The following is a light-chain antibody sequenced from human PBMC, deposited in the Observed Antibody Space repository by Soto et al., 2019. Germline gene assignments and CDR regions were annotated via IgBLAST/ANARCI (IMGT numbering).Light chain of an antibody. CDR3: LQHNSYPLT. Sequence: DIQMTQSPSSLSASVRDRVTITCQASQGISNYLAWYQQKPGKAPKRLIYGASSLQGGVPSRFSGSGSGTEFTLTISSLQPEDFATYYCLQHNSYPLTFGGGTKVDIK. CDR2: GAS. CDR1: QGISNY. J-gene: IGKJ4*01. V-gene: IGKV1-17*01.